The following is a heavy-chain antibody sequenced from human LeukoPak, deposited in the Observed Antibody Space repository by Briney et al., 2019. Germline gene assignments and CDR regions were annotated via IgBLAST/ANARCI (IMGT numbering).Heavy chain of an antibody. CDR1: GFTFTSSS. D-gene: IGHD3-22*01. J-gene: IGHJ4*02. CDR2: IAVGSGNT. CDR3: AAVFGSGYYYYFDY. V-gene: IGHV1-58*02. Sequence: SVKVSCKASGFTFTSSSMQWVRQAHGQRLEWIGWIAVGSGNTNYAQKFQGRVTITRDMSTSTAYMELSSLRSEDTALYYCAAVFGSGYYYYFDYWGQGTLVTVSS.